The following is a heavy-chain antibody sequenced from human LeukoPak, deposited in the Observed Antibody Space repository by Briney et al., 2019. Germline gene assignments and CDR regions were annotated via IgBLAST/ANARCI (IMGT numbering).Heavy chain of an antibody. CDR1: GGSISSSSYY. J-gene: IGHJ5*02. CDR3: ARDGHIVVVTANGWFDP. CDR2: IYYSGST. Sequence: SETLSLTCTVSGGSISSSSYYWGWIRQPPGKGLEWIGTIYYSGSTYYNPSLKSRVTISVDTSKNQFSLKLSSVTAADTAVYYCARDGHIVVVTANGWFDPWGQGTLVTVSS. D-gene: IGHD2-21*02. V-gene: IGHV4-39*02.